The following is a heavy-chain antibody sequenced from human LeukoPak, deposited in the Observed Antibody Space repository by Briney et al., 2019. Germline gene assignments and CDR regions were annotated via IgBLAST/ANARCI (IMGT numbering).Heavy chain of an antibody. CDR3: ARMNYVSSGWGAPFDD. V-gene: IGHV3-48*04. Sequence: GGSLRLSCAASGFTFSSYNMNWVRQAPGKGLEGVSYISPSSTRIDYAASVRGRFTISRDNAKSSLYLQVNSLRAEDTAVYYCARMNYVSSGWGAPFDDWGQGTLVTVSS. CDR2: ISPSSTRI. D-gene: IGHD1-7*01. CDR1: GFTFSSYN. J-gene: IGHJ4*02.